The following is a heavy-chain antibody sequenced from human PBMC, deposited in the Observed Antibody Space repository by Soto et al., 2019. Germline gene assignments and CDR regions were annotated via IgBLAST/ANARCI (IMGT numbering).Heavy chain of an antibody. J-gene: IGHJ4*02. V-gene: IGHV4-59*08. CDR1: GGSISSYY. CDR3: AGDIRSGSYRFDY. Sequence: SETLSLTCTVSGGSISSYYWSWLRQPPGKGLEWIGYIYDSGSTLYNPSLKSRVTISVDRPNNQFSLKLSSVTAADTAIYYCAGDIRSGSYRFDYWGQGTLVTVSS. D-gene: IGHD1-26*01. CDR2: IYDSGST.